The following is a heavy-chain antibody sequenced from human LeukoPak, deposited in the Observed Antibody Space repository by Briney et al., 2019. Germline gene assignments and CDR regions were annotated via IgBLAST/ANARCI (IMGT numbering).Heavy chain of an antibody. CDR1: GFTFSSYS. J-gene: IGHJ6*02. CDR2: ISSSSSYI. CDR3: ARGDSSGWSPDPYYYYGMDV. Sequence: GGSLRLACAASGFTFSSYSMNWVRQAPGEGLEWVSSISSSSSYIYYADSVKGRFTIPRDNAKNSLYLQLNGPRAEDTAVYYCARGDSSGWSPDPYYYYGMDVWGQGTTVTVSS. V-gene: IGHV3-21*01. D-gene: IGHD6-19*01.